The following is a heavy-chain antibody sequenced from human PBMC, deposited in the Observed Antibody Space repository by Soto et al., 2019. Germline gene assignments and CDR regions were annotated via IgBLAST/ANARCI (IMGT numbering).Heavy chain of an antibody. CDR1: GFTFSSYA. CDR2: ISYDGSNK. Sequence: GGSLRLSCAASGFTFSSYAMHWVRQAPGKGLEWVAVISYDGSNKYYADSVKGRFTISRDNSKNTLYLQMNSLRAEDTAVYYCARDRHNSSSYYYYGMDVWGQGTTVTVSS. D-gene: IGHD6-6*01. J-gene: IGHJ6*02. V-gene: IGHV3-30-3*01. CDR3: ARDRHNSSSYYYYGMDV.